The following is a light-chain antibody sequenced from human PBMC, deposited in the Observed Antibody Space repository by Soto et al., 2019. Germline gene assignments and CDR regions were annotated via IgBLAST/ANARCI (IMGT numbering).Light chain of an antibody. V-gene: IGKV3-15*01. J-gene: IGKJ3*01. CDR3: QQYSTCPFT. Sequence: EIVMTQSPATLSVSPGERDTLSGRASQSVSSNLAGYQQKPGQAPSLLIHGASTRATGIPARFSGSGSVTDFPLTISSLQSEDFADYYCQQYSTCPFTFGPGTKVDIK. CDR1: QSVSSN. CDR2: GAS.